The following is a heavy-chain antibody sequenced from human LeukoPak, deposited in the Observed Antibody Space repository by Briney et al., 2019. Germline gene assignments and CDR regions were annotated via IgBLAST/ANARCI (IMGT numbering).Heavy chain of an antibody. D-gene: IGHD4/OR15-4a*01. CDR3: ARDKLTMDYFDY. CDR1: GFTFSSYW. V-gene: IGHV3-74*01. J-gene: IGHJ4*02. CDR2: INSDGSST. Sequence: GGSLRLSCAASGFTFSSYWMHWVRQAPGKGLVWVSRINSDGSSTSYADPVKGRFTISRDNAKNTLYLQMNSLRAEDTAVYYCARDKLTMDYFDYWGQGTLVTVSS.